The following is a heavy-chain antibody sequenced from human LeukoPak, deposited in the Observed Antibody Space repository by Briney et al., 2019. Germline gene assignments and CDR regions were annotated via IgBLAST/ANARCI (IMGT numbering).Heavy chain of an antibody. CDR1: GLTFSSYS. V-gene: IGHV3-21*01. CDR3: ARVRSGSLDY. J-gene: IGHJ4*02. Sequence: RGSLRLSCAASGLTFSSYSMNWVRQAPGKGLEWVSFIRSSSSDIYYAASVKGRFTISRDNAKNSLYLQMDSLRAEDTAVYYFARVRSGSLDYWGQGKLVTVSS. CDR2: IRSSSSDI. D-gene: IGHD1-26*01.